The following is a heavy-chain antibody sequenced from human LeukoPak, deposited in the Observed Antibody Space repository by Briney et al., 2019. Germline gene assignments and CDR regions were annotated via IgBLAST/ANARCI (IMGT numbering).Heavy chain of an antibody. J-gene: IGHJ4*02. CDR1: GFTFSDYY. V-gene: IGHV3-11*04. D-gene: IGHD3-3*01. CDR2: ISGSSSTI. CDR3: ARERGYDFWSGSRVLFDY. Sequence: GGSLRLSCAASGFTFSDYYMSWLRQAPGKGLEWISYISGSSSTIYCADSVKGRFTISRDNAKNSLYLQMTSLRADDTAAYYCARERGYDFWSGSRVLFDYWGQGTLVTVSS.